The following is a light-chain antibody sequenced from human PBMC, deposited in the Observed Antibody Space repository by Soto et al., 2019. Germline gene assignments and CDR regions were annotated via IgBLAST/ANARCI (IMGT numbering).Light chain of an antibody. CDR1: QRISSW. CDR2: KAS. V-gene: IGKV1-5*03. J-gene: IGKJ2*01. Sequence: DIQMTQSPSTLSASIGDRVTITCRASQRISSWLAWYQQKPGKAPKLLNYKASSLESGVPSRFSGSGSGTEFTLTISSLQPDDFATYYCQQYDSFLYTFGQGTKLEIK. CDR3: QQYDSFLYT.